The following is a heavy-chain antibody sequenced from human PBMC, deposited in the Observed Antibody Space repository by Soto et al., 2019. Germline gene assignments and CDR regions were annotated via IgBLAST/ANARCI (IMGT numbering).Heavy chain of an antibody. V-gene: IGHV3-33*01. CDR1: GFSFSNYG. J-gene: IGHJ1*01. CDR2: IWYDGSNK. Sequence: QVQLVESGGGVVQPGRSLRLSCAGSGFSFSNYGMHWVRQAPGKGLEWAALIWYDGSNKYYADSVKGRFTISRDNSKNTLYLQMSSLRNEDTAVYYCARDPRVETTLMAVFQGWGQGTLVTVSS. CDR3: ARDPRVETTLMAVFQG. D-gene: IGHD3-3*01.